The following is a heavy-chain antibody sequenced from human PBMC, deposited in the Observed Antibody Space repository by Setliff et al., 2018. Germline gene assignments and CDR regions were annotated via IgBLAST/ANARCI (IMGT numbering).Heavy chain of an antibody. J-gene: IGHJ5*02. D-gene: IGHD2-2*01. Sequence: ASVKVSCKASGYIFTSYAMNWVRQAPGQGLEWMGWISAYNGNINYAQKFQGRVTMTTDTYTSTANMELRSLRSDDTAVYYCVRAPPTVVIPPGRAFFDPWGQGTLVTVSS. CDR2: ISAYNGNI. CDR1: GYIFTSYA. CDR3: VRAPPTVVIPPGRAFFDP. V-gene: IGHV1-18*01.